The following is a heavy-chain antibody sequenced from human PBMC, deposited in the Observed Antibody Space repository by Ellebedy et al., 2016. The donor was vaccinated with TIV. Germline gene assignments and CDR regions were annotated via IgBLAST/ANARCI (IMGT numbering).Heavy chain of an antibody. CDR2: ISRGGSTT. D-gene: IGHD5-18*01. CDR3: AKDFNPDTHLVHGMDV. CDR1: GFTFSIYA. Sequence: GGSLRLSCAASGFTFSIYAMSWVRQAPGKGLEWVSAISRGGSTTYYADSVKGRFTISRDNSKDTLYLQVSSLRVEDKAIYYCAKDFNPDTHLVHGMDVWGQGTTVTVSS. V-gene: IGHV3-23*01. J-gene: IGHJ6*02.